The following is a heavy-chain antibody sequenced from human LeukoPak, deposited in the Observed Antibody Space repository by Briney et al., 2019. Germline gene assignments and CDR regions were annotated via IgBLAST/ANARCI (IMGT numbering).Heavy chain of an antibody. CDR2: ISSSSSTI. V-gene: IGHV3-48*02. CDR1: GFTFSSYS. D-gene: IGHD2-2*01. J-gene: IGHJ4*02. CDR3: ARDPTGVVPAAINFDY. Sequence: GGSLRLSCAASGFTFSSYSMNWVRQAPGKGLEWVSYISSSSSTIYYADSVKGRFTISRDNAKNSLYLQMNSLRDEDTAVHYCARDPTGVVPAAINFDYWGQGTLVTVSS.